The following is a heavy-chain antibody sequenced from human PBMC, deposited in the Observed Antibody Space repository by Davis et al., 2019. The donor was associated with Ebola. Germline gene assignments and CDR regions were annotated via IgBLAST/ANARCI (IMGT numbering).Heavy chain of an antibody. J-gene: IGHJ3*02. V-gene: IGHV4-39*07. Sequence: MPSETLSLTCTVSGGSISSGGYYWSWIRQPPGKGLEWIGEINHSGSTNYNPSLKSRVTISVDTSKNQFSLKLSSVTAADTAVYYCARVLFSVWNYEALDIWGQGTTVTVSS. CDR3: ARVLFSVWNYEALDI. D-gene: IGHD1-7*01. CDR1: GGSISSGGYY. CDR2: INHSGST.